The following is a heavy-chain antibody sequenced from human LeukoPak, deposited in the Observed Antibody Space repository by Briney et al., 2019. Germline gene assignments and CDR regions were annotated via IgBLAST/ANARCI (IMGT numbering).Heavy chain of an antibody. D-gene: IGHD1-26*01. CDR1: GGSFSGYY. Sequence: SETLSLTCAVYGGSFSGYYWSWIRQPPGKGLEWIGEINHSGSTNYNPSLKSRVTISVDTSKNQFSLKLSSVTAADTAVYYCAREEVGATPEYFDYWGQGTLVTVSS. V-gene: IGHV4-34*01. CDR2: INHSGST. J-gene: IGHJ4*02. CDR3: AREEVGATPEYFDY.